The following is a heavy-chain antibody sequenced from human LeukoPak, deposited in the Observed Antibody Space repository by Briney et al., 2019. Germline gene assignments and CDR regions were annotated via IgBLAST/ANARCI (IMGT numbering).Heavy chain of an antibody. V-gene: IGHV4-30-2*01. CDR1: GGSISSGGYS. CDR2: IYHSGST. J-gene: IGHJ3*02. CDR3: ARAELRYFDWVEAFDI. D-gene: IGHD3-9*01. Sequence: SETLSLTCAVSGGSISSGGYSWSWIRQPPGKGLEWIGYIYHSGSTYYNPSLKSRVTISVDRSKNQFSLKLSSVTAADTAVYYCARAELRYFDWVEAFDIWGQGTMVTVSS.